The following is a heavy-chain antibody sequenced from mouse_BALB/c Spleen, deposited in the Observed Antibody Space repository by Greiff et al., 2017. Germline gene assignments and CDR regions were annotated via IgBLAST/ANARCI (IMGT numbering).Heavy chain of an antibody. CDR3: ARWATRITNY. Sequence: VQLQQSGAELAKPGASVKMSCKASGYTFTSYWMHWVKQRPGQGLEWIGYINPSTGYTEYNQKFKDKATLTADKSSSTAYMQLSSLTSEDSAVYYCARWATRITNYWGQGTTLTVSS. V-gene: IGHV1-7*01. CDR1: GYTFTSYW. D-gene: IGHD2-4*01. CDR2: INPSTGYT. J-gene: IGHJ2*01.